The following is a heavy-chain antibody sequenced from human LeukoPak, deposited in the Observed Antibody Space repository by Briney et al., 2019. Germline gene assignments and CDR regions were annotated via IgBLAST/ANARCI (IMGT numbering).Heavy chain of an antibody. D-gene: IGHD6-13*01. CDR2: LKQDGSEK. V-gene: IGHV3-7*01. J-gene: IGHJ4*02. CDR1: GFTFSGYW. Sequence: GGSLRLSCAASGFTFSGYWMHWVRQAPGKGLEWVANLKQDGSEKHFADSVKGRFTISRDNAENSLYLQMNSLRAEDTAMYYCARGTIAAPGTDYWGQGTLVTVSS. CDR3: ARGTIAAPGTDY.